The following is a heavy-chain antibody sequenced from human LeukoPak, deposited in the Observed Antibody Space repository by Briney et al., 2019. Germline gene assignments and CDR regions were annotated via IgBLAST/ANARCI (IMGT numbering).Heavy chain of an antibody. CDR3: AKDGYGDYVVDY. CDR2: ISGRSDKI. V-gene: IGHV3-23*01. CDR1: GFTFRVYT. Sequence: GGSLRLSCAASGFTFRVYTMSWVRQAPGKGLEWVSGISGRSDKISYADSVKGRFTISRDNSQNTLYLQMNSLRAEDTAVYYCAKDGYGDYVVDYWGQGTLVTVSS. J-gene: IGHJ4*02. D-gene: IGHD2-21*01.